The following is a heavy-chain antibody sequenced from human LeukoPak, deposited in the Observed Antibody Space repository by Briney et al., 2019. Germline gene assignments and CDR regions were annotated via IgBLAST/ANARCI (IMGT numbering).Heavy chain of an antibody. D-gene: IGHD6-13*01. CDR2: ISYDGSNK. CDR3: AKDTFTAADPDAFDI. V-gene: IGHV3-30*18. J-gene: IGHJ3*02. CDR1: GFTFSSYG. Sequence: GGSLRLSCAASGFTFSSYGMHWVRQAPGKGLEWVAVISYDGSNKYYADSVKGRFTISRDNSKNTLYLQMNSLRAEDTAVYYCAKDTFTAADPDAFDIWGQGTMVTVSS.